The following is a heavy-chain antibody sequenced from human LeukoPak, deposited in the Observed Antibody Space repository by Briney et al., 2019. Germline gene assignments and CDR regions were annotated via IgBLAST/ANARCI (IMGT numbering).Heavy chain of an antibody. CDR2: ISAYNGNT. J-gene: IGHJ4*02. CDR3: ARDPPADY. V-gene: IGHV1-18*04. CDR1: GYTFTGYY. Sequence: GASVKVSCKASGYTFTGYYMHWVRQAPGQGLEWMGWISAYNGNTNYAQKLQGRVTMTTDTSTSTAYMELRSLRSDDTAVYYCARDPPADYWGQGTLVTVSS.